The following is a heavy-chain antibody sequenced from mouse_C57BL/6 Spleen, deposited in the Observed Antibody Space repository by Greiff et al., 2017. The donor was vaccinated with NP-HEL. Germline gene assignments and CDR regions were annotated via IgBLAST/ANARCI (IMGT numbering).Heavy chain of an antibody. CDR3: AREGLITTVVATDYYAMDY. J-gene: IGHJ4*01. Sequence: VQLQQPGAELVKPGASVKLSCKASGYTFTSYWMHWVKQRPGQGLEWIGMIHPNSGSTNYNEKFKSKATLTVDKSSSTAYMQLSSLTSEDSAVYYCAREGLITTVVATDYYAMDYWGQGTSVTVSS. CDR1: GYTFTSYW. V-gene: IGHV1-64*01. CDR2: IHPNSGST. D-gene: IGHD1-1*01.